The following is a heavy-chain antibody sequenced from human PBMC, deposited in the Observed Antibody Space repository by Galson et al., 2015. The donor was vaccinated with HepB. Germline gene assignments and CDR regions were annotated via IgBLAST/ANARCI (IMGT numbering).Heavy chain of an antibody. J-gene: IGHJ4*02. CDR1: GFTFSGSA. CDR2: IRSKASNYAT. CDR3: TRLGDLYGYSSS. Sequence: SLRLSCAASGFTFSGSAIHWVRQTSGKELEWVGRIRSKASNYATAYAASLKGRFTISRDDSKNTAYLRMKSLKTEDTAVYYCTRLGDLYGYSSSWGQGTLVTVSS. D-gene: IGHD6-13*01. V-gene: IGHV3-73*01.